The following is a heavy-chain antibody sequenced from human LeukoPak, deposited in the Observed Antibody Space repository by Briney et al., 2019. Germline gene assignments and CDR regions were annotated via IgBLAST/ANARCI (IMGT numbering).Heavy chain of an antibody. CDR2: IYHSGST. D-gene: IGHD3-16*01. J-gene: IGHJ5*02. Sequence: SQTLSLTCTVSGGSISSGGYYWSWIRQPPGKGLEWIGYIYHSGSTYYNPSLKSRVTISVDRSKNQFSLKLSSVTAADTAVYYCARDIRSGITPNWFDPWGQGTLVTVSS. CDR1: GGSISSGGYY. V-gene: IGHV4-30-2*01. CDR3: ARDIRSGITPNWFDP.